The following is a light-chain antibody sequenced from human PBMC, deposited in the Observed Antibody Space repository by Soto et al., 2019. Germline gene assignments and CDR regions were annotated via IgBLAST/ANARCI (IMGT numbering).Light chain of an antibody. V-gene: IGKV3-15*01. CDR1: QSISNN. J-gene: IGKJ1*01. Sequence: EIVMTQSPATLSVSPGERATLSCRASQSISNNLAWYQQKPGQAPRLLFYGASTRATDIPARFSGSGSGTEFTLTISSLQSEDFALYYCQQYNNWPPWTFGQGTKVEIK. CDR3: QQYNNWPPWT. CDR2: GAS.